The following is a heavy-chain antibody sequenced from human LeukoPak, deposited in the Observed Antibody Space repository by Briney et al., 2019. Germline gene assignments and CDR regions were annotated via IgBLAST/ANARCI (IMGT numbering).Heavy chain of an antibody. J-gene: IGHJ4*02. CDR1: GGSFSCYY. V-gene: IGHV4-34*01. CDR2: INHSGST. D-gene: IGHD2-15*01. CDR3: ARGPYCSGGSCYSWVDY. Sequence: PSETLSPTCAVYGGSFSCYYWSWIRQPPGKGLEWIGEINHSGSTNYNPSLKSRVTISVDTSKNQFSLKLSSVTAADTAVYYCARGPYCSGGSCYSWVDYWGQGTLVTVSS.